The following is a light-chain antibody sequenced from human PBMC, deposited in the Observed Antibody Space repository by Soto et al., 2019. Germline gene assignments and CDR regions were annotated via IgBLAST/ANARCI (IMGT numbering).Light chain of an antibody. CDR1: SSDVGGYHY. J-gene: IGLJ1*01. CDR2: EVS. Sequence: QSVLTQPPSASGSPGQSVTISCTGTSSDVGGYHYVSWYQQHPGKAPKLMIYEVSKRPSGVPDRFSGSKSGNTASLTVSGLQAEDEADYYCSSYAGSYHVFGTGTKVTVL. CDR3: SSYAGSYHV. V-gene: IGLV2-8*01.